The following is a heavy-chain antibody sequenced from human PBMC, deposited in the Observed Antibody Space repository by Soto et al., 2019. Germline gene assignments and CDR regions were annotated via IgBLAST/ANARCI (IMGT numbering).Heavy chain of an antibody. V-gene: IGHV3-30-3*01. CDR1: GFTFSSYA. Sequence: TGGSLRLSCAASGFTFSSYAMHWVRQAPGKGLEWVAVISYDGSNKYYADSVKGRFTISRDNSKNTLYLQMNSLRAEDTAVYYCARDSKGMDVWGQGTTVTVSS. CDR2: ISYDGSNK. CDR3: ARDSKGMDV. J-gene: IGHJ6*02.